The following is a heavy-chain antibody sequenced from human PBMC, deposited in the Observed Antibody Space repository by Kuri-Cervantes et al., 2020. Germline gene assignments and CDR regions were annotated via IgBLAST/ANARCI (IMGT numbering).Heavy chain of an antibody. CDR1: GYIFTSYG. Sequence: ASVKVSCKASGYIFTSYGISWVRQAPGQGLEWMGWISDYNGNTNVAQKLQGRVTMTTDTSTTTAYMELSRLRSDDTAVYYCAMGSDRTWYFDLWGRGTLVTVSS. CDR3: AMGSDRTWYFDL. D-gene: IGHD3-10*01. J-gene: IGHJ2*01. CDR2: ISDYNGNT. V-gene: IGHV1-18*01.